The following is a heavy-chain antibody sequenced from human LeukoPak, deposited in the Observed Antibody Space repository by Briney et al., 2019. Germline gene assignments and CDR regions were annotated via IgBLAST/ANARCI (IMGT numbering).Heavy chain of an antibody. CDR2: IIPILGIA. D-gene: IGHD4-11*01. Sequence: SVKVSCKASGGTFSSYAISWVRQAPGQGLEWMGRIIPILGIANYAQKFQGRVTITADKSTSTAYMELSSLRSEDTAVYYCARGPANDYRNWFDPWGQGALVTVSS. CDR3: ARGPANDYRNWFDP. J-gene: IGHJ5*02. V-gene: IGHV1-69*04. CDR1: GGTFSSYA.